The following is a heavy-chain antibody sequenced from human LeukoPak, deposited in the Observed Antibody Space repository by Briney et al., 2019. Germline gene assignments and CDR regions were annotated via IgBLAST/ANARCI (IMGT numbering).Heavy chain of an antibody. CDR2: IYYSGST. V-gene: IGHV4-59*11. CDR1: GGSISSHY. J-gene: IGHJ4*02. D-gene: IGHD4-17*01. Sequence: PSETLSLTCTVSGGSISSHYWSWIRLPPGKGLEWIGYIYYSGSTNYNPSLKSRVTISVNTSKNQFSLKLSSVTAADTAVYYCARGPYGELGHWGQGTLVTVSS. CDR3: ARGPYGELGH.